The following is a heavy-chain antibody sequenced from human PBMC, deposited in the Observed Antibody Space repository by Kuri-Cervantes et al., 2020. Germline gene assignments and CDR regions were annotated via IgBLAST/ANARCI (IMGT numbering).Heavy chain of an antibody. CDR3: ASAQDVVVPAAAVYTVYYFDY. J-gene: IGHJ4*02. V-gene: IGHV1-2*04. D-gene: IGHD2-2*01. CDR1: GYTFTGYY. CDR2: INPNSGGT. Sequence: APVKVSCKASGYTFTGYYMHWVRQAPGQGLEWMGWINPNSGGTNYAQKFQGWVTMTRDTSISTAYMELSSLRSEDTAVYYCASAQDVVVPAAAVYTVYYFDYWGQGTLVTVSS.